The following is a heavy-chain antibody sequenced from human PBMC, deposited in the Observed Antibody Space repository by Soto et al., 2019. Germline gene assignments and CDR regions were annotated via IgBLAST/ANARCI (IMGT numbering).Heavy chain of an antibody. CDR3: ARDYYASGSHDH. D-gene: IGHD3-10*01. J-gene: IGHJ4*02. V-gene: IGHV3-30*03. CDR2: ISYDGSNK. Sequence: GGSLRLSCAASGFTFSSYGMHWVRQAPGKGLEWVAVISYDGSNKYYADSVKGRFTISRDNSKNTLYLQMNSLRAEDTAVYYCARDYYASGSHDHWGQGTLVTVSS. CDR1: GFTFSSYG.